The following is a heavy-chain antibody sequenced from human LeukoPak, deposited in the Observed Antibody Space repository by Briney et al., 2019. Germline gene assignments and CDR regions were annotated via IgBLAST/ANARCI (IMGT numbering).Heavy chain of an antibody. CDR3: ARSQRAHALWSY. CDR2: INHSGST. J-gene: IGHJ4*02. D-gene: IGHD6-25*01. V-gene: IGHV4-34*01. CDR1: GGSFSGYY. Sequence: PSETLSLTCAVYGGSFSGYYWSWIRQPPGKGLEWIGEINHSGSTNYNPSLKSRVTISVDTSKNQFSLKLSSVTAADTAVHYCARSQRAHALWSYWGQGTLVTVSS.